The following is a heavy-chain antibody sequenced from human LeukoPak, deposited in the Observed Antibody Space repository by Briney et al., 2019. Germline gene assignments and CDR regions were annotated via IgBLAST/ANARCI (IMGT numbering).Heavy chain of an antibody. CDR3: AKHSDSSGWYPMYFDY. J-gene: IGHJ4*02. D-gene: IGHD6-19*01. CDR2: ISGSGGST. CDR1: GFTFSSYA. Sequence: GGSLRLSCAASGFTFSSYAMSWVRQAPGKGLEWVSAISGSGGSTYYADSVKGRFTISRDNSKNTLYLQRNSMRADDACENYCAKHSDSSGWYPMYFDYWGQGTLVTVSS. V-gene: IGHV3-23*01.